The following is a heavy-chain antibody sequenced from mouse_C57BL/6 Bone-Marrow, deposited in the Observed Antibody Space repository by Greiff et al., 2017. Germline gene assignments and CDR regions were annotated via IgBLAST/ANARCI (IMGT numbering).Heavy chain of an antibody. D-gene: IGHD2-2*01. J-gene: IGHJ3*01. CDR3: ARDGYDGGWFAY. Sequence: VQLQQSGTVLARPGASVKMSCKTSGYTFTSYWMHWVKQRPGQGLEWIGAIYPGNSDTSYNQKFKGKAKLTAVTSASTAYMELSSLTTEDSAVYYCARDGYDGGWFAYWGQGTLVTVSA. CDR1: GYTFTSYW. CDR2: IYPGNSDT. V-gene: IGHV1-5*01.